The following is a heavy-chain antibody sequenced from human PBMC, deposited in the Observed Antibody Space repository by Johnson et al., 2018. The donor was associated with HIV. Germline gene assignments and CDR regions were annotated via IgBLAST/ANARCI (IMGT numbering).Heavy chain of an antibody. V-gene: IGHV3-30*19. D-gene: IGHD3-16*01. CDR3: ASPSRGSGSY. Sequence: QVQLVESGGGVVQPGRSLRLSCEASGFTFKNYAMHWVRQAPGKGLEWVAVISYDGSNKYYADSVKGRFTISRDNSKNTLYLQMNSLRAEDTAVYYCASPSRGSGSY. CDR1: GFTFKNYA. J-gene: IGHJ4*03. CDR2: ISYDGSNK.